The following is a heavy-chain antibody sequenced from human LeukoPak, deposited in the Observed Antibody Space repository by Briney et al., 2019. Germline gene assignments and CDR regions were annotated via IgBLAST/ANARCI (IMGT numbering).Heavy chain of an antibody. Sequence: GGSLRLSCAASEFTLSSYNMKWVRQAPGKGLEWVSSISYRSSDIEYADSVKGRFTISRDNAKQLLYLQMSSLRAEDTAVYYCARGGQLPRYMDVWGKGTTVTVSS. J-gene: IGHJ6*03. CDR2: ISYRSSDI. CDR1: EFTLSSYN. V-gene: IGHV3-21*01. CDR3: ARGGQLPRYMDV. D-gene: IGHD2-2*01.